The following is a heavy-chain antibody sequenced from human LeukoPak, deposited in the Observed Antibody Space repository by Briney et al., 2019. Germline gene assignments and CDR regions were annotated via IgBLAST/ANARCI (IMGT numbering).Heavy chain of an antibody. CDR3: ARGGASSQPFDY. J-gene: IGHJ4*02. Sequence: PSETLSLTCTVSGGSFSSHCWSWIRQPPGMGLEWIGFINYSGDINYNPSLKSRVTISVDTSKSQFSLRLSSLTAADTAVYYCARGGASSQPFDYWGQGTLVTVSS. V-gene: IGHV4-59*11. CDR2: INYSGDI. D-gene: IGHD6-13*01. CDR1: GGSFSSHC.